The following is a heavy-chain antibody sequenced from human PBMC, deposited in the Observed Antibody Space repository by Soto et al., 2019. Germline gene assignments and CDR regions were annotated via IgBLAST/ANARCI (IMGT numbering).Heavy chain of an antibody. D-gene: IGHD3-10*01. CDR3: ARHVGRYYGSESQNFDS. J-gene: IGHJ4*02. Sequence: QLQLQESDPGLVKPSETLSLTCTVSGAPINNGVYFWGWIRQPPGKGLEFIGSMYDSGSTYYNTSLRSRVSMSVDTSKNQFSLTLSSVTAADTAVYYCARHVGRYYGSESQNFDSWGRGTLVTVSS. CDR2: MYDSGST. CDR1: GAPINNGVYF. V-gene: IGHV4-39*01.